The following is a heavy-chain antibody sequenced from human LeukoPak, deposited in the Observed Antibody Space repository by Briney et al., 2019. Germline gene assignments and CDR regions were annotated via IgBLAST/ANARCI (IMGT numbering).Heavy chain of an antibody. CDR3: ARGSHIAARPNYYYYMDV. CDR1: GYTFTSYD. CDR2: INPNSGGT. D-gene: IGHD6-6*01. J-gene: IGHJ6*03. Sequence: GASVKVSCKASGYTFTSYDINWVRQAPGQGLEWMGWINPNSGGTNYAQKFQGRVTMTRDTSISTAYMELSRLRSDDTAVYYCARGSHIAARPNYYYYMDVWGKGTTVTVSS. V-gene: IGHV1-2*02.